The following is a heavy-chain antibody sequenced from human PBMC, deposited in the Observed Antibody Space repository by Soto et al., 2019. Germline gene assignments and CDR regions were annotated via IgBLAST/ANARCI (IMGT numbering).Heavy chain of an antibody. V-gene: IGHV1-18*01. D-gene: IGHD6-13*01. Sequence: GASVKVSCKASGYTFTSYGISWVRQAPGQGLEWMGWISAYNGNTNYAQKLQGRVTMTTDTSTSTAYMELRSLRSDDTAVYYCARDFEAAAVPWFDPWGQGTLVTVSS. CDR1: GYTFTSYG. CDR2: ISAYNGNT. J-gene: IGHJ5*02. CDR3: ARDFEAAAVPWFDP.